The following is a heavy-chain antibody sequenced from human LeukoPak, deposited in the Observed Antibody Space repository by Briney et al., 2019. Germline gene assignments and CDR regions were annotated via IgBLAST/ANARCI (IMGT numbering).Heavy chain of an antibody. Sequence: GGSLRLSCAASGFTFSSYSMTWVRKAPGKGLEWVSSISSSSSYIYYADSVKGRFTISRDNAKNSLYLQMNSLRAEDTAVYYCAREAGGRYPMDVWGKGTTVTVSS. J-gene: IGHJ6*03. CDR2: ISSSSSYI. D-gene: IGHD2-15*01. CDR1: GFTFSSYS. CDR3: AREAGGRYPMDV. V-gene: IGHV3-21*01.